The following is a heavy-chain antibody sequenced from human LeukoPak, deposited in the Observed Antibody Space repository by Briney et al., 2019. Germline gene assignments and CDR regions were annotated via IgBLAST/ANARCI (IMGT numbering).Heavy chain of an antibody. CDR3: ARTYYYDSSGYYSREYYFDY. V-gene: IGHV5-51*01. CDR1: GYSFTSYW. J-gene: IGHJ4*02. D-gene: IGHD3-22*01. CDR2: IYPGDSDT. Sequence: GESLKISCKGSGYSFTSYWIGWVRQMPGKGLEWMGIIYPGDSDTRYSPSFQGQVTISADKSISTAYLQWGSLKASDTAMYYCARTYYYDSSGYYSREYYFDYWGQGTLVTVSS.